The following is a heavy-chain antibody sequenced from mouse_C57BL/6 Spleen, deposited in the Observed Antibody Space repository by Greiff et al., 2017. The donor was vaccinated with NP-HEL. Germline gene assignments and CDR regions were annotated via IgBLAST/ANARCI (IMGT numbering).Heavy chain of an antibody. J-gene: IGHJ2*01. CDR3: TDFYYYGSRNYFDY. CDR1: GFTFSNYW. D-gene: IGHD1-1*01. CDR2: IRLKSDNYAT. Sequence: EVHLVESGGGLVQPGGSMKLSCVASGFTFSNYWMNWVRQSPEKGLEWVAQIRLKSDNYATHYAESVKGRFTISRDDSKSSVYLQMNNLRAEDTGIYYCTDFYYYGSRNYFDYWGQGTTLTVSS. V-gene: IGHV6-3*01.